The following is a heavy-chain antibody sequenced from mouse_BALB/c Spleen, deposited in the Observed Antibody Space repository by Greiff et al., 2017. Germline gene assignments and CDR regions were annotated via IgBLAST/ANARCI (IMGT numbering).Heavy chain of an antibody. V-gene: IGHV5-12-2*01. J-gene: IGHJ2*01. CDR2: ISNGGGST. CDR1: GFTFSSYT. Sequence: EVQLVESGGGLVQPGGSLKLSCAASGFTFSSYTMSWVRQTPEKRLEWVAYISNGGGSTYYPDTVKGRFTISRDNAKNTLYLQMSSLKSEDTAMYYCARHEGDGDFDYWGQGTTLTVSS. CDR3: ARHEGDGDFDY.